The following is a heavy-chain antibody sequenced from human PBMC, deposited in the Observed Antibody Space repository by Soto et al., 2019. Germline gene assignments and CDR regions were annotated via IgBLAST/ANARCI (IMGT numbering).Heavy chain of an antibody. Sequence: GGSLRLSCAASGFTFSSYAMSWVRQAPGKGLEWVSAISGSGGSTYYADSVKGRFTISRDNSKNTLYLQMNSLRAEDTAVYYCAKGSIFGVVIEDTGYYFDYWGQGTLVTVSS. CDR1: GFTFSSYA. CDR3: AKGSIFGVVIEDTGYYFDY. V-gene: IGHV3-23*01. J-gene: IGHJ4*02. CDR2: ISGSGGST. D-gene: IGHD3-3*01.